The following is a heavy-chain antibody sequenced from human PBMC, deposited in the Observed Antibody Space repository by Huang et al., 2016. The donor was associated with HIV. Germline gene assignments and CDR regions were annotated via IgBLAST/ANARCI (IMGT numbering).Heavy chain of an antibody. CDR2: LYYTGKM. Sequence: QMRFQESGPGLVKPSGTLSLTCNVSGGSINTGRYYWGWLRQPPGKGLEGVGSLYYTGKMHHDPALKGRLTMSADTSKNQFSLNLCSVTAADTAIYYCARNHDFWRGRMFAISYFDVWGRGTLVTVAS. V-gene: IGHV4-39*01. CDR3: ARNHDFWRGRMFAISYFDV. D-gene: IGHD3-3*01. CDR1: GGSINTGRYY. J-gene: IGHJ2*01.